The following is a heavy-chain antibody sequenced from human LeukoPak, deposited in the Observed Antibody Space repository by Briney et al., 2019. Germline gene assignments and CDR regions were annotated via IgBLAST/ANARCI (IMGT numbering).Heavy chain of an antibody. D-gene: IGHD1-26*01. CDR2: ISGRGDTT. CDR1: GFTFSSYA. CDR3: ARDSDDTDIVGATLDF. V-gene: IGHV3-23*01. J-gene: IGHJ4*02. Sequence: GGSLRLSCAASGFTFSSYAMKWVSQAPGKGLGWVSAISGRGDTTYYADSVRGRFTISRDNSKKTVYLQMKSLRADDTAVYYCARDSDDTDIVGATLDFWGRGALVTVSS.